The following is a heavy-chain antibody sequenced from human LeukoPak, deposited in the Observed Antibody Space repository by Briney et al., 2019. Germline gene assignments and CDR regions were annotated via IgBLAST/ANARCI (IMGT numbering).Heavy chain of an antibody. CDR1: GYSISSGYY. V-gene: IGHV4-38-2*02. Sequence: PSETLSLTCTVSGYSISSGYYWGWIRQPPGKGLEWIGSIYHSGSTYYNPSLKSRATISVDTSKNQFSLKLSSVTAADTAVYYCARGEMADMDVWGKGTTVTVSS. J-gene: IGHJ6*03. CDR2: IYHSGST. D-gene: IGHD5-24*01. CDR3: ARGEMADMDV.